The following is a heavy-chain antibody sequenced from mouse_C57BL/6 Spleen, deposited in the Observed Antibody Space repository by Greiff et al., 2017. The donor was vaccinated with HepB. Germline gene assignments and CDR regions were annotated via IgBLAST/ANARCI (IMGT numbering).Heavy chain of an antibody. CDR3: VRITTVEAY. CDR1: GFSFNTYA. Sequence: EVQRVESGGGLVQPKGSLKLSCAASGFSFNTYAMNWVRQAPGKGLEWVARIRSKSNNYATYYADSVKDRFTISRDDSESMLYLQMNNLKTEDTAMYYCVRITTVEAYWGQGTLVTVSA. V-gene: IGHV10-1*01. J-gene: IGHJ3*01. D-gene: IGHD1-1*01. CDR2: IRSKSNNYAT.